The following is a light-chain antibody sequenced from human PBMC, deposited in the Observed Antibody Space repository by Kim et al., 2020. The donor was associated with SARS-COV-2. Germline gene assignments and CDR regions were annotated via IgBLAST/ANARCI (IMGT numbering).Light chain of an antibody. CDR3: QQYTNWPPEYT. J-gene: IGKJ2*01. Sequence: EIVMTQSPATLSVSPGERVTLSCRASQSVRSNLAWYQQKPSQAPRLIIYAASTRATGIPARFSGGGSGTEFTLTISSLQSEDFAVYYCQQYTNWPPEYTFGQGTKLEI. CDR1: QSVRSN. V-gene: IGKV3-15*01. CDR2: AAS.